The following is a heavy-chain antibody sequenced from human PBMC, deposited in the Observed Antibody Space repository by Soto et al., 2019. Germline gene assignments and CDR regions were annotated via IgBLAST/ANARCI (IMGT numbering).Heavy chain of an antibody. Sequence: GESLKISCKGSGYSFTSYWIGWVRQMPGKGLEWMGIIYPGDSDTRYSPSFQGQVTISADKSISTAYLQWSSLKASDTAMYYCATIAVAGVEVGAFDIWGQGTMVTVSS. D-gene: IGHD6-19*01. CDR2: IYPGDSDT. V-gene: IGHV5-51*01. CDR1: GYSFTSYW. CDR3: ATIAVAGVEVGAFDI. J-gene: IGHJ3*02.